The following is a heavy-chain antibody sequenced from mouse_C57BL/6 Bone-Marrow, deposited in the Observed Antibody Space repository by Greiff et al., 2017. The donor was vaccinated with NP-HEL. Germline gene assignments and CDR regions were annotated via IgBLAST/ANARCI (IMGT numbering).Heavy chain of an antibody. D-gene: IGHD1-1*01. CDR1: GFTFSDAW. CDR2: IRNKANNHAT. V-gene: IGHV6-6*01. J-gene: IGHJ1*03. CDR3: TRPPYYGSPYWYFDV. Sequence: EVKVVESGGGLVQPGGSMKLSCAASGFTFSDAWMDWVRQSPEKGLEWVAEIRNKANNHATYYAESVKGRFTISRDDSKSSVYLQMNSLRAEDTGIYYCTRPPYYGSPYWYFDVWGTGTTVTVSS.